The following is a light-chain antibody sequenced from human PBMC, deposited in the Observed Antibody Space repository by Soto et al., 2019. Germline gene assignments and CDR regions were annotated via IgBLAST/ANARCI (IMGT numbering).Light chain of an antibody. J-gene: IGKJ2*01. Sequence: EIVLTQSPGTLSLSPGEGATLSCRASQTVSRNNLAWYQQKPGQAPRLLISGASSSATGVPDRFSGRWSGTDFTLTISRLEPEDFAVYYCQQYGSSPDTYGQGTKLEIK. CDR3: QQYGSSPDT. CDR2: GAS. CDR1: QTVSRNN. V-gene: IGKV3-20*01.